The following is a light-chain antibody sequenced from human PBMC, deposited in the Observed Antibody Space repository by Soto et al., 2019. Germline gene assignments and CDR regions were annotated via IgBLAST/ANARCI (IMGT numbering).Light chain of an antibody. J-gene: IGKJ1*01. Sequence: DIQMTQSPSTLSASVGDRVTITCRASQSIGSWLAWYQQKPGKAPKLLIYKASGLQSGVPSRFSGSGSGTEFSLTISSLQPDDFATYYCQQYHAYWTFGQGTKVDIK. CDR2: KAS. V-gene: IGKV1-5*03. CDR1: QSIGSW. CDR3: QQYHAYWT.